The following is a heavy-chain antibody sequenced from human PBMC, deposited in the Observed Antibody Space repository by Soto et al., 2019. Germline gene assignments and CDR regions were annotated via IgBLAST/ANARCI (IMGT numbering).Heavy chain of an antibody. Sequence: QVQLVQSGAEVKKPGSSVKVSCKASGGTFSSYAISWVRQAPGQGLEWMGGIIPIFGTANYAQKFQGRVTITADESTSTAYMELSSLRSEDTAVYYCARDRGYSSSSLLAYYYGMDVWGQGTTVTVSS. D-gene: IGHD6-6*01. CDR3: ARDRGYSSSSLLAYYYGMDV. V-gene: IGHV1-69*01. CDR2: IIPIFGTA. CDR1: GGTFSSYA. J-gene: IGHJ6*02.